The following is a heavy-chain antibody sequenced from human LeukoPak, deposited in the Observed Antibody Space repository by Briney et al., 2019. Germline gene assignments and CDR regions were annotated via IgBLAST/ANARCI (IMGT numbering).Heavy chain of an antibody. J-gene: IGHJ3*02. CDR2: IYYSGST. CDR1: GGSISSSSYY. CDR3: ARISRYYYGSGSYNARGAFDI. V-gene: IGHV4-39*01. D-gene: IGHD3-10*01. Sequence: SETLSLTCTVSGGSISSSSYYWGWIRQPPGKGLEWIGSIYYSGSTYYNPSLKSRVTISVDTSKNQFSLKLSSVTAADTAVYYCARISRYYYGSGSYNARGAFDIWGQGTMVTVSS.